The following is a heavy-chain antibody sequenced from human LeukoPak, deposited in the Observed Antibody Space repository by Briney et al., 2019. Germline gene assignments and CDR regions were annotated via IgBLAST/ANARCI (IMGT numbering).Heavy chain of an antibody. CDR3: AKVLYSVNNFNMIFDK. Sequence: GGSLRLSCSASGFTVADYVMNWVRQTPGGGLQWVATVGGSDDTTYYTDSVRGRFAISRDNFKNTVSLQMNSLRVEDTAVYYCAKVLYSVNNFNMIFDKWGQGTLVTIAS. J-gene: IGHJ4*02. CDR1: GFTVADYV. CDR2: VGGSDDTT. D-gene: IGHD1-1*01. V-gene: IGHV3-23*01.